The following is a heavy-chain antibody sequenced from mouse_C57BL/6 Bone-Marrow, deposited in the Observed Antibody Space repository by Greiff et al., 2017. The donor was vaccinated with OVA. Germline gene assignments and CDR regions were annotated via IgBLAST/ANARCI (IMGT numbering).Heavy chain of an antibody. CDR1: GYTFTSYW. CDR2: IHPNSGST. V-gene: IGHV1-64*01. D-gene: IGHD2-1*01. Sequence: QVQLQQPGAELVKPGASVKLSCKASGYTFTSYWMHWVKQRPGQGLEWIGMIHPNSGSTNYNEKFKSKATLTVDKSSSTAYMQLSSLTSEDSAVYYCARFYYGNYGYAMDYWGQGTSVTVSS. J-gene: IGHJ4*01. CDR3: ARFYYGNYGYAMDY.